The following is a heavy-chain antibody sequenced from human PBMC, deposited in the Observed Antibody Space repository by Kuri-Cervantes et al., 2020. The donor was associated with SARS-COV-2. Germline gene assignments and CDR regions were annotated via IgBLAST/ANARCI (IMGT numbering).Heavy chain of an antibody. V-gene: IGHV3-33*08. CDR1: GFTFSGYA. J-gene: IGHJ6*03. CDR2: IWYDGRNT. CDR3: ARNHSMDV. Sequence: GGSLRLSCAASGFTFSGYAMSWVRQAPGKGLEWVAVIWYDGRNTYYTGSVKGRFTISRDNSKNMLYLEVNSLRAEDTAVYYCARNHSMDVWGTGTAVTVSS.